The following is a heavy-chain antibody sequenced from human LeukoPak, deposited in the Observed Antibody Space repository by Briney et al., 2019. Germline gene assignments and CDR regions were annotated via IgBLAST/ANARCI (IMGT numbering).Heavy chain of an antibody. V-gene: IGHV3-11*05. CDR1: GFTFSDYY. CDR2: ISSSSSYT. J-gene: IGHJ4*02. CDR3: ARDHRKYSYGSIDY. Sequence: GGSLRLSCAASGFTFSDYYISWIRQAPGKGLEWVSYISSSSSYTNYADSVKGRFTISRDNAKNSLYLQMNSLRAEDTAVYYCARDHRKYSYGSIDYWGQGTLVTVSS. D-gene: IGHD5-18*01.